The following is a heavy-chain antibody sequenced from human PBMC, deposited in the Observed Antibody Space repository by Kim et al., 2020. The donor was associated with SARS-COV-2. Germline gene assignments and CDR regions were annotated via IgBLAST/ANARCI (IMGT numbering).Heavy chain of an antibody. CDR3: ARESESGFLDY. J-gene: IGHJ4*02. V-gene: IGHV4-59*01. D-gene: IGHD5-12*01. CDR2: IDYSGST. CDR1: GGSISSYY. Sequence: SETLSLTCTVSGGSISSYYWSWIRQPPGKGLEWIGYIDYSGSTNYNPSLKSRVTISVDTSKNQFSLKLSSVTAADTAVYYCARESESGFLDYWGQGTLVTVSS.